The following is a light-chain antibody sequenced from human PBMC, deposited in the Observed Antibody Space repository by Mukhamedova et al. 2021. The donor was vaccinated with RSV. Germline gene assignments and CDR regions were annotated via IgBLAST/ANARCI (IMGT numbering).Light chain of an antibody. J-gene: IGLJ2*01. CDR1: GNKY. Sequence: GNKYPCWYQQKPGQSPVLVMYQTSKRPSGIPDRFSGSNSGDTATLTITGTQSVDEADYYCQAWDRSTYAVFGGGTKLIVL. V-gene: IGLV3-1*01. CDR3: QAWDRSTYAV. CDR2: QTS.